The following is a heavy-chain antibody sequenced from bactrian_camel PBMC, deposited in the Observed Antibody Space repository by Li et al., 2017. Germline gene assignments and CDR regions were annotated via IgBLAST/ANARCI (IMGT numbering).Heavy chain of an antibody. CDR1: GFIFNSSG. D-gene: IGHD6*01. CDR2: INSGDDAT. V-gene: IGHV3S40*01. J-gene: IGHJ4*01. CDR3: VCDGGAWYGRL. Sequence: VQLVESGGGLVQPGGSLRLSCAASGFIFNSSGMSWVRQAPWKGLEWVSSINSGDDATLYAGSVTGRFTISRDNAKNTLYLHMNSLKYEDTAVYYCVCDGGAWYGRLWGQGTQVTVS.